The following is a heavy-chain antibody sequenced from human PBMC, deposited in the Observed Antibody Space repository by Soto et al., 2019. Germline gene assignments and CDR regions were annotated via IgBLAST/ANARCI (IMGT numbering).Heavy chain of an antibody. CDR3: ARDRDVERIYYDSRPIGY. D-gene: IGHD3-22*01. V-gene: IGHV1-2*02. CDR2: INPNGGGT. CDR1: GYTFTGYY. Sequence: EASVNVSCKSSGYTFTGYYMHWVRQAPGQGLEWMGWINPNGGGTNYAQKFQGRVTMTRDTSISTAYMELSRLRSDDTAVYYCARDRDVERIYYDSRPIGYWGQGTLVTVSS. J-gene: IGHJ4*02.